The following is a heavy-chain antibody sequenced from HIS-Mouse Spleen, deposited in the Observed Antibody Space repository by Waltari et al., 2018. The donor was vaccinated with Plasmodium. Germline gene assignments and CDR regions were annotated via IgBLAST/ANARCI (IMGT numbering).Heavy chain of an antibody. CDR3: ARGMKSSSSAFDI. D-gene: IGHD6-6*01. CDR2: IYSGGRT. V-gene: IGHV3-53*01. J-gene: IGHJ3*02. CDR1: GFTVSRNY. Sequence: EVQLVESGGGLIQPGGSLRLSCAASGFTVSRNYLRCVRQAPGKGLEWVSVIYSGGRTYYADSVKGRFTISRDNSKNTLYLQMNSLRAEDTAVYYCARGMKSSSSAFDIWGQGTMVTVSS.